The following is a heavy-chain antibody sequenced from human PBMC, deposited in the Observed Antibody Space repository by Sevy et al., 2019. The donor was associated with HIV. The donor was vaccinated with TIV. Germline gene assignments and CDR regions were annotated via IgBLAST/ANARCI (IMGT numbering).Heavy chain of an antibody. D-gene: IGHD1-26*01. Sequence: SETLSLTCTVSGGSISSSNYYWGWIRQPPGKGLEWIGSIDYSGSTYYNPSLKSRVTISVDTSKNQFSLKLNSVTAADTAVYYCARRSWGRYYFDYWGQGTLVTVSS. CDR3: ARRSWGRYYFDY. CDR1: GGSISSSNYY. CDR2: IDYSGST. V-gene: IGHV4-39*01. J-gene: IGHJ4*02.